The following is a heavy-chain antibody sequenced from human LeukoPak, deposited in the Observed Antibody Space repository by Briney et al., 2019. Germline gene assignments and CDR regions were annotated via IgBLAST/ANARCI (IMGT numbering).Heavy chain of an antibody. J-gene: IGHJ4*02. D-gene: IGHD6-19*01. Sequence: ASVKVSCKASGYTLTGYYLHWVRQAPGQGLEWMGWINPNTGATHSAQKFQGRITMTRDSSISTAYMDLSRLRSDDTAVYYCARDRVGSGWPRPYYFEVWGQGTLVTVPS. CDR1: GYTLTGYY. CDR2: INPNTGAT. CDR3: ARDRVGSGWPRPYYFEV. V-gene: IGHV1-2*02.